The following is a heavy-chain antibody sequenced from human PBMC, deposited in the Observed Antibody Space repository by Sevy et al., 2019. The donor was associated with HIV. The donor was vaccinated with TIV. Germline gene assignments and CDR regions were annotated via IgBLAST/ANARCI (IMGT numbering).Heavy chain of an antibody. Sequence: ASVKVSCKASGYTFTSYDINWVRQAYGQGLEWMGWMNPNTGNTGYAQKFQGRVTMTRNTSISTAYMELSSLRSEDTAVYYCARHRDYYDSSGYGTFDPWGQGTLVTVS. CDR3: ARHRDYYDSSGYGTFDP. V-gene: IGHV1-8*01. CDR2: MNPNTGNT. J-gene: IGHJ5*02. CDR1: GYTFTSYD. D-gene: IGHD3-22*01.